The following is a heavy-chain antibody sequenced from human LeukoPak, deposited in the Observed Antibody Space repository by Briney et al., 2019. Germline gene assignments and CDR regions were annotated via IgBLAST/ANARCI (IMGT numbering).Heavy chain of an antibody. CDR1: GYTFTTYY. D-gene: IGHD6-25*01. CDR2: INPNGGST. CDR3: TRGARRSASGDYFDY. V-gene: IGHV1-46*01. Sequence: ASVNVSCKASGYTFTTYYMHWVRQAPGQGLEWMGIINPNGGSTSYAQKFQGRVTMTRDMSTSTVYMELSSLRTDDTAVYFCTRGARRSASGDYFDYWGQGTLVTVSS. J-gene: IGHJ4*02.